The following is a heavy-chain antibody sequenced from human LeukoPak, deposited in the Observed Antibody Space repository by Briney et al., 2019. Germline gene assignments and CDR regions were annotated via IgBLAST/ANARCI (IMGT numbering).Heavy chain of an antibody. CDR2: MNPNSGNT. CDR3: ASLSTMALDSGFDP. CDR1: GYTFTSYD. V-gene: IGHV1-8*01. Sequence: ASVKVSCKASGYTFTSYDINWVRQATEQGLEWMGWMNPNSGNTGYAQKFQGRVTMTRNTSISTAYMELSSLRSEDTAVYYCASLSTMALDSGFDPWGQGTLVTVSS. D-gene: IGHD3-10*01. J-gene: IGHJ5*02.